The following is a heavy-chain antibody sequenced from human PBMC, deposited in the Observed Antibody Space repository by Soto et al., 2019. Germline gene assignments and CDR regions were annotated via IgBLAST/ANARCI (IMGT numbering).Heavy chain of an antibody. D-gene: IGHD2-15*01. J-gene: IGHJ5*02. CDR3: ARGYCGGGSCYTPRYNWFAP. V-gene: IGHV4-61*01. CDR2: LSNSGST. CDR1: GGSVNSDSYY. Sequence: PWETLSLTCTVSGGSVNSDSYYWSWIRQPPGRGLEWLGYLSNSGSTHYNPSLKSRVTISVDTSKNQFSLRLTSVTAADTAVYYCARGYCGGGSCYTPRYNWFAPWGQGSLVTVSS.